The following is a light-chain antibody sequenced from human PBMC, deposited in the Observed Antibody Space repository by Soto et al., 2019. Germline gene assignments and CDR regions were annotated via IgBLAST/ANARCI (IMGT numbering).Light chain of an antibody. Sequence: DIQISQSPSSVSASVGDRVTITCRASQSISSYLNWYQQKPGKAPKLLIYAASSLQSGVPSRFSGSGSGTDFTLTISSLQPEDFATYYCHQTYSSPLFGGGAKV. CDR2: AAS. J-gene: IGKJ4*01. CDR1: QSISSY. V-gene: IGKV1-39*01. CDR3: HQTYSSPL.